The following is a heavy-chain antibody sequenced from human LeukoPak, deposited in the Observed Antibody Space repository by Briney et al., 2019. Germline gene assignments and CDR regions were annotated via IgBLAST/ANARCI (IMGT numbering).Heavy chain of an antibody. Sequence: GASVKVSSKASGYTFTSYGISWVRQAPGQGLEWMGWISAYNGNTNYAQKLQGRVTMTTDTSTSTAYMELRSLRSDDTAVYYCARNFRSVYYYDSSGYYYDYWGQGTLVTVSS. CDR2: ISAYNGNT. CDR1: GYTFTSYG. D-gene: IGHD3-22*01. CDR3: ARNFRSVYYYDSSGYYYDY. V-gene: IGHV1-18*01. J-gene: IGHJ4*02.